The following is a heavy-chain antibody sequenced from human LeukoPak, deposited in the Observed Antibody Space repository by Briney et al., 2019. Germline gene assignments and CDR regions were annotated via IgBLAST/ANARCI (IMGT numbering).Heavy chain of an antibody. D-gene: IGHD2-21*01. Sequence: SETLSLTCTVSGGSISSTRYYWGWIRQPPGKGLEWIGSIYYIGSTYYNPSLKSRVTISVDTSKNQFSLELSSVTATDTAVYYCARSTYSLFDYWGQGTLVTVSS. CDR1: GGSISSTRYY. J-gene: IGHJ4*02. CDR2: IYYIGST. CDR3: ARSTYSLFDY. V-gene: IGHV4-39*01.